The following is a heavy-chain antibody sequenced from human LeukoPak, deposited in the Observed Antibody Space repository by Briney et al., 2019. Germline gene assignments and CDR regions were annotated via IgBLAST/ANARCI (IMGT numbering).Heavy chain of an antibody. V-gene: IGHV3-23*01. D-gene: IGHD3-3*01. J-gene: IGHJ4*02. CDR2: ISGSGSST. Sequence: GGSLRLSCAASGFTFSSYAMSWVRQAPGKGLEWVSAISGSGSSTYYADSVKGRFTISRDNSKNTLYLQMNSLRAEDTAVYYCAKDQGYDFWVLDYWGQGTLVTVSS. CDR3: AKDQGYDFWVLDY. CDR1: GFTFSSYA.